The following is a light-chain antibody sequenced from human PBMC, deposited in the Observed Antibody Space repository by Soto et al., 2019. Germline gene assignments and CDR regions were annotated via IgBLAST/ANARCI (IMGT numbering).Light chain of an antibody. Sequence: TRSRSSVSAAVGDRVTITCRASQGISNSYLAWYQQKPGQAPRLIIYGESSRATGIPDRFSGSGSGTDFTLTISRLEPEDFAVYYCQQYGGSPIFTFGPGTKVAIK. J-gene: IGKJ3*01. CDR3: QQYGGSPIFT. CDR2: GES. V-gene: IGKV3-20*01. CDR1: QGISNSY.